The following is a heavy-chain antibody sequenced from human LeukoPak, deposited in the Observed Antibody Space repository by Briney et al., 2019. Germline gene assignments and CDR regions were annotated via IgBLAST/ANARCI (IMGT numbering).Heavy chain of an antibody. CDR1: GGSISSGGYY. D-gene: IGHD5-18*01. V-gene: IGHV4-31*03. CDR3: ARGPREQQPFDY. CDR2: IYYSGST. Sequence: PSETLSLTCTVSGGSISSGGYYWSWIRQHPGKGLEWIGYIYYSGSTNYNPSLKSRVTISVDTSKNQFSLKLSSVTAADTAVYYCARGPREQQPFDYWGQGTLVTVSS. J-gene: IGHJ4*02.